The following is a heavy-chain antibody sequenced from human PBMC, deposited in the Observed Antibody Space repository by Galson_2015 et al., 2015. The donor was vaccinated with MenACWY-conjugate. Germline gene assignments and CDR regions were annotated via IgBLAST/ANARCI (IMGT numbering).Heavy chain of an antibody. CDR3: ARRTLSGVYYYFDS. J-gene: IGHJ4*02. D-gene: IGHD5/OR15-5a*01. V-gene: IGHV3-74*01. CDR1: GLSFSNYW. CDR2: INSDGTTT. Sequence: LRLSCAASGLSFSNYWMHWVRQAPGKGLVWVSRINSDGTTTNYADSVKGRFTISRDNAKNTLYLQMNSLRAEDTAVYYCARRTLSGVYYYFDSWGQGTLVTVSS.